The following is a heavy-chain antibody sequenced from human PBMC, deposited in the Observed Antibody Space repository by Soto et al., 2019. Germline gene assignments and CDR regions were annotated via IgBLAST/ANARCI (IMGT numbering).Heavy chain of an antibody. CDR3: ARARGGVIRGYDAFDI. D-gene: IGHD3-10*01. CDR1: GGSVSSGSYY. V-gene: IGHV4-61*01. J-gene: IGHJ3*02. CDR2: IYYSGST. Sequence: QVQLQESGPGLVKPSETLSLTCTVSGGSVSSGSYYWSWIRQPPGKGLEWIGYIYYSGSTNYNPSLTSRVTISVDTSKNQFSLKLSSVTAADTAVYYCARARGGVIRGYDAFDIWGQGTMVTVSS.